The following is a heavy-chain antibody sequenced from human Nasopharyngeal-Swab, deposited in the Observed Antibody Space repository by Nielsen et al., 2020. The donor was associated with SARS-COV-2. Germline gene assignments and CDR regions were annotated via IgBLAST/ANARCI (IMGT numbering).Heavy chain of an antibody. D-gene: IGHD2-2*01. CDR1: GFTFSSYG. V-gene: IGHV3-30*18. J-gene: IGHJ6*02. CDR2: ISYDGSNK. Sequence: GGSLRLSCAASGFTFSSYGMHWVRQAPGKGLEWVAVISYDGSNKYYADSVKGRFTISRDNSKNTLYLQMNSLRAEDTAVYYCAKAPGGYCSSTSCYDYYYYGMDVWGQGTTVTVSS. CDR3: AKAPGGYCSSTSCYDYYYYGMDV.